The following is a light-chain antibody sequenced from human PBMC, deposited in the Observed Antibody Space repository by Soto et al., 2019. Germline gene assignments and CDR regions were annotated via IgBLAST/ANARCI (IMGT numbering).Light chain of an antibody. V-gene: IGKV3-11*01. CDR3: QQRSNWPPWT. J-gene: IGKJ1*01. CDR1: QSVSSY. Sequence: EIVFTQSPATLSLSPGERATLSCRASQSVSSYLAWYQQKPGQAPRLLIYDASNRANGIPARFSGSGSGTDFTLTISSLEPEDFAVYYCQQRSNWPPWTFGQGTKV. CDR2: DAS.